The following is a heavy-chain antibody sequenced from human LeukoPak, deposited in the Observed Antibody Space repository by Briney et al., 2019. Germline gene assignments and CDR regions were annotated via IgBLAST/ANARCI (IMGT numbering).Heavy chain of an antibody. J-gene: IGHJ5*02. CDR1: EFSAGSNY. D-gene: IGHD2-8*01. V-gene: IGHV3-66*01. CDR3: AREILYFSFDP. CDR2: IYSGGST. Sequence: GGSLRLSCAASEFSAGSNYMTWVRQAPGNGLEWVSLIYSGGSTYYADSVKGRFTISRDNARNTLYLQMNSLRDEDTAVYYCAREILYFSFDPWGQGTLVTVSS.